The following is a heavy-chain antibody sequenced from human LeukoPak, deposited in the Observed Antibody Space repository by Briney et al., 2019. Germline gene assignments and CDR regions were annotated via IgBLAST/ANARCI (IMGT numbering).Heavy chain of an antibody. CDR1: GYTFTSYG. CDR3: ARANGGFEIAEYFQH. V-gene: IGHV1-18*01. Sequence: GASVKVSCKASGYTFTSYGISWVRQAPGQGLEWMGWISAYNGNTNYAQKLQGRVTMTTDTSTSTAYMELRSLRSDDTAVYYCARANGGFEIAEYFQHWGQGTLVTVSS. CDR2: ISAYNGNT. J-gene: IGHJ1*01. D-gene: IGHD5-12*01.